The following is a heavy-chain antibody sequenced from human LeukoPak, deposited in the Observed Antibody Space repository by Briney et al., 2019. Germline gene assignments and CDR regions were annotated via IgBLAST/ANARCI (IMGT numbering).Heavy chain of an antibody. J-gene: IGHJ1*01. Sequence: PWETLSLACTVSGGFISSYYWSWVRQPPGEGLEWNGYIFYSGSTNYNPSLKSRVTISVDTSKNQFSLKLSSVTAADTAVYYCARMGRSSGPFQHWGQGTLVTVSS. V-gene: IGHV4-59*01. D-gene: IGHD6-25*01. CDR2: IFYSGST. CDR1: GGFISSYY. CDR3: ARMGRSSGPFQH.